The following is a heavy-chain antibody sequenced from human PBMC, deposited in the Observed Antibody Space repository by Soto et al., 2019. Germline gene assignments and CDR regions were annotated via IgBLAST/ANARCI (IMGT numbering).Heavy chain of an antibody. Sequence: SQTLSLTCAISGDSFSSNTASLNWISPSPSRGLEWLGRTYFRSKWYNDYAVSVKSRIIINPDTSNNQFSLQLNSVTPEDTAVYFCAKGDNLGPKTGYAFDPWGQGIMVTVSS. CDR1: GDSFSSNTAS. D-gene: IGHD5-12*01. J-gene: IGHJ5*02. V-gene: IGHV6-1*01. CDR3: AKGDNLGPKTGYAFDP. CDR2: TYFRSKWYN.